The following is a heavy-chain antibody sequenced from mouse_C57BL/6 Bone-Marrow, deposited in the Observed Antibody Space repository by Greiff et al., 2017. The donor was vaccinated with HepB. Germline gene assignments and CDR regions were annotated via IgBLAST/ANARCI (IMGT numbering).Heavy chain of an antibody. CDR3: ARGYYGSRGYFDY. CDR1: GFTFSDYY. D-gene: IGHD1-1*01. V-gene: IGHV5-16*01. Sequence: EVQVVESEGGLVQPGSSMKLSCTASGFTFSDYYMAWVRQVPEKGLEWVANINYDGSSTYYLDSLKSRFIISRDNAKNILYLQMSSLKSEDTATYYCARGYYGSRGYFDYWGQGTTLTVSS. CDR2: INYDGSST. J-gene: IGHJ2*01.